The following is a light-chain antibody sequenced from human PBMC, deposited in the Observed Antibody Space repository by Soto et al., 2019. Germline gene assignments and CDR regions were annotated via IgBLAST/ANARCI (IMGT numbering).Light chain of an antibody. J-gene: IGLJ1*01. CDR3: FSHRRGDSHV. Sequence: LTQPASVSGSPGQSITISCTGTSRDVGGYNYVSWYQQYPGKAPKLMIYGVTNRPSGVSNRFSGSKTGNTASLTISGLQAEDEAYYYCFSHRRGDSHVFGTGTKVTVL. CDR2: GVT. V-gene: IGLV2-14*01. CDR1: SRDVGGYNY.